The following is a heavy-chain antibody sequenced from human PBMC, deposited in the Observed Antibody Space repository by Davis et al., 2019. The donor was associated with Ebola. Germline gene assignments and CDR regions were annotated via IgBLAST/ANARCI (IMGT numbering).Heavy chain of an antibody. CDR2: IIPIFGTA. CDR1: GGTFSSYA. J-gene: IGHJ6*02. Sequence: SVKVSCKASGGTFSSYAISWVRQAPGQGLEWMGGIIPIFGTANYAQKFQGRVTITADESTSTAYMELSSLRSEDTAVYYCARPGTLELGAYYYYGMDVWGQGTTVTVSS. V-gene: IGHV1-69*13. D-gene: IGHD1-1*01. CDR3: ARPGTLELGAYYYYGMDV.